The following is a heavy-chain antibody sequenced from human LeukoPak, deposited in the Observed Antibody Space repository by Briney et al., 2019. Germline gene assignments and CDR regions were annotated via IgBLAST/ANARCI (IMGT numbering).Heavy chain of an antibody. V-gene: IGHV4-59*01. CDR2: IYNRGSA. CDR1: GGSISSYY. Sequence: SETLSLTPTVSGGSISSYYWSWIRQPPGKGLEWIGYIYNRGSANYNPSLKSRVSISVDTSKNQFSLKLRSVTAADTAVYYCARERPGIAVPGDAFDIWGQGTMVTVSS. CDR3: ARERPGIAVPGDAFDI. D-gene: IGHD6-19*01. J-gene: IGHJ3*02.